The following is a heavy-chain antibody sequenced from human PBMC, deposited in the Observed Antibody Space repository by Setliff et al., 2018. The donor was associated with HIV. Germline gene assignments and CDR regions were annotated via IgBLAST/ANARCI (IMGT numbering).Heavy chain of an antibody. Sequence: ASVKVSCKASGYTFTSDYFHWVRQAPGQGLEWMGIITPTGGNYAHKFQGRVTMTRNTSISTAYMELSSLRSEDTAVYYCATVGPTIWGAFDIWGQGTMVTVSS. CDR2: ITPTGG. CDR3: ATVGPTIWGAFDI. J-gene: IGHJ3*02. D-gene: IGHD3-16*01. V-gene: IGHV1-46*01. CDR1: GYTFTSDY.